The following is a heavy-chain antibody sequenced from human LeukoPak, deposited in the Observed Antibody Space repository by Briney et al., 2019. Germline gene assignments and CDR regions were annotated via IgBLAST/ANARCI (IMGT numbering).Heavy chain of an antibody. CDR3: ARGMDSYGYDY. CDR2: MNPNSGNT. J-gene: IGHJ4*02. Sequence: GASVKVSCKASGYTFTSYDINWGRQATGQGLEWMGWMNPNSGNTGYAQKFQGRVTITRNTSISTAYMELSSLRSEDTAVYYCARGMDSYGYDYRGQGTLVTVSS. D-gene: IGHD5-18*01. CDR1: GYTFTSYD. V-gene: IGHV1-8*03.